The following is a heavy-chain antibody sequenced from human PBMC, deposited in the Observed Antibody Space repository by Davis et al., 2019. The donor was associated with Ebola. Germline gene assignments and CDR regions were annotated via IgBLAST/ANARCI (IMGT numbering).Heavy chain of an antibody. V-gene: IGHV4-34*01. CDR3: AREGARAYDFWSGRDYYGMDV. D-gene: IGHD3-3*01. J-gene: IGHJ6*02. CDR1: GGSFSAYY. Sequence: MPSETLSLTCAVYGGSFSAYYWSWIRQPPGKGLEWIGEINHSGSTNYNPSLKSRVTISVDTSKNQFSLKLSSVTAADTAVYYCAREGARAYDFWSGRDYYGMDVWGQGTTVTVSS. CDR2: INHSGST.